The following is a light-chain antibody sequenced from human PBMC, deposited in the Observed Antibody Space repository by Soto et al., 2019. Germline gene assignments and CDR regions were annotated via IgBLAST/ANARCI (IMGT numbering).Light chain of an antibody. V-gene: IGLV2-8*01. Sequence: QSALTQPPSASGSPGQSVTISCTGTSSDVGGYNYVSWYQQHPGKAPRLMIYEVSKRPSGVPDRFSGSRSGNTASLTVSGLQDEDEADYYCSSYAGSNQPYVFGTGTKLTVL. CDR3: SSYAGSNQPYV. CDR1: SSDVGGYNY. CDR2: EVS. J-gene: IGLJ1*01.